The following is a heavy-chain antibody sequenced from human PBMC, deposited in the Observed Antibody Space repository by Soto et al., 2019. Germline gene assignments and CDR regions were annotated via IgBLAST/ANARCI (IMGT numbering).Heavy chain of an antibody. CDR2: ISSSSSYT. CDR1: GFTFSDYY. J-gene: IGHJ5*02. D-gene: IGHD3-10*01. Sequence: QVQLVESGGGLVKPGGSLRLSCAASGFTFSDYYMSWIRQAPGKGLEWVSYISSSSSYTNYADSVKGRFTISRDNAKNSLYLQMNSLRAEDTAVYYCARVGPGSAPHNWFDPWGQGTLVTVSS. CDR3: ARVGPGSAPHNWFDP. V-gene: IGHV3-11*05.